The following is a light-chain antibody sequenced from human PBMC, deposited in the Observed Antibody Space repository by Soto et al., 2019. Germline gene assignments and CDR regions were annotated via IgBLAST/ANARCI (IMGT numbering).Light chain of an antibody. CDR3: QQYYTTPRT. Sequence: DTVMTQSPDSLAVSLGERATLNCKSSQSVLSSSNNKNYFAWYQQKPGQPPKLLIYWASTRESGVPDRFSGSGSGTDFTLTISSLQAEDVAVYYCQQYYTTPRTFGQGTKVDIK. V-gene: IGKV4-1*01. CDR2: WAS. CDR1: QSVLSSSNNKNY. J-gene: IGKJ1*01.